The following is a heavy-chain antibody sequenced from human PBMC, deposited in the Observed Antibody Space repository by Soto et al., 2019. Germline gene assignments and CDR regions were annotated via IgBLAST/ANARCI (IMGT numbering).Heavy chain of an antibody. Sequence: EVQLVESGGGLVQPGGSLRLSCAASGFTFSSYSMNWVRQAPGKGLEWVSYITSSSTTISYADSVKGRFTMSRDNAKNSLYLQMNSPRAADTAVYYCATDSPDTAYFDYWGQGTLVTVSS. V-gene: IGHV3-48*01. CDR2: ITSSSTTI. CDR1: GFTFSSYS. J-gene: IGHJ4*02. CDR3: ATDSPDTAYFDY.